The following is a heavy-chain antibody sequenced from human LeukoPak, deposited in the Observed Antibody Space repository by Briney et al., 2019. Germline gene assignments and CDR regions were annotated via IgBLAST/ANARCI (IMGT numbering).Heavy chain of an antibody. CDR3: ARAAAGTFLDV. V-gene: IGHV4-4*02. D-gene: IGHD6-13*01. CDR2: IYHSGST. CDR1: GGSISSSNW. Sequence: KSSETLSLTCAVSGGSISSSNWWSWVRQPPGKGLEWIGEIYHSGSTNYNPSLKRRVTISVDKSKNQFSLKLSSVTAADTAVYYCARAAAGTFLDVWGQGTTVTVSS. J-gene: IGHJ6*02.